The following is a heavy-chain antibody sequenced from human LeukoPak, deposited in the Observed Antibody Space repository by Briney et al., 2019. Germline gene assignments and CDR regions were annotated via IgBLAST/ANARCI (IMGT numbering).Heavy chain of an antibody. J-gene: IGHJ6*03. CDR3: ARGRSPYYYYYYMDV. V-gene: IGHV1-2*02. D-gene: IGHD1-26*01. CDR2: INPNSGGT. CDR1: GGTFSSYA. Sequence: GASVKVSCKASGGTFSSYAISWVRQAPGQGLEWMGWINPNSGGTNYAQKFQGRVTMTRDTSISTAYMELSRLRSDDTAVYYCARGRSPYYYYYYMDVWGKGTTVTVSS.